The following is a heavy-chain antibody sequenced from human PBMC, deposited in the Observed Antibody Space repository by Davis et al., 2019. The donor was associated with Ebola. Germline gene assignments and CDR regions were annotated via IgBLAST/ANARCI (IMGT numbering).Heavy chain of an antibody. V-gene: IGHV3-7*01. J-gene: IGHJ4*02. CDR2: IKQDGSEK. Sequence: GESLKISCAASGFTFSSYWMSWVRQAPGKGLEWVANIKQDGSEKYYVDSVKGRFTISRDNAKNSLYLQMNSLRAEDTVVYYCARCRFSGSYWDYWGQGTLVTVSS. CDR1: GFTFSSYW. CDR3: ARCRFSGSYWDY. D-gene: IGHD3-10*01.